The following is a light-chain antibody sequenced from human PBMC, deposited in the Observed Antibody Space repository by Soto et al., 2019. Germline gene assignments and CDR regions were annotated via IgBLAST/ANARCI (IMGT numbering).Light chain of an antibody. CDR1: SSDVGVYNS. CDR2: DVS. CDR3: SSYSTGGSYV. Sequence: QSVLTQPASVSGSPGQSIAISCTGTSSDVGVYNSASWYQQHPGKAPKLLIYDVSNRPSGVSNRFSGSKSGNTASLTISGLQAEDEADYYCSSYSTGGSYVFGTGTKVTVL. V-gene: IGLV2-14*03. J-gene: IGLJ1*01.